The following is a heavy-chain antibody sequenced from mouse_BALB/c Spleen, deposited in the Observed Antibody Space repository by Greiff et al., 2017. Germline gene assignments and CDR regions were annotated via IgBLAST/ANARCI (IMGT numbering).Heavy chain of an antibody. V-gene: IGHV1-54*01. Sequence: VKLVESGAELVRPGTSVKVSCKASGYAFTNYLIEWVKQRPGQGLEWIGVINPGSGGTNYNEKFKGKATLTADKSSSTAYMQLSSLTSDDSAVYFCARMGGNYDGYAMDYWGQGTSVTVSS. J-gene: IGHJ4*01. CDR1: GYAFTNYL. CDR3: ARMGGNYDGYAMDY. D-gene: IGHD2-1*01. CDR2: INPGSGGT.